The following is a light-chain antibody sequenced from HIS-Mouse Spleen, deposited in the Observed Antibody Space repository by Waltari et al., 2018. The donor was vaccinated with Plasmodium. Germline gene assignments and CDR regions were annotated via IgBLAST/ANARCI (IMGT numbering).Light chain of an antibody. CDR2: DAC. CDR3: QQYDNLPYT. Sequence: DIQTTQSPSSLSASVGDRVTITCQASQDISNYLNWYQQKPWKAPKLLIYDACNLETGGPSRFSGSGSGTDFTFTISSLQPEDIATYYCQQYDNLPYTFGQGTKLEIK. CDR1: QDISNY. V-gene: IGKV1-33*01. J-gene: IGKJ2*01.